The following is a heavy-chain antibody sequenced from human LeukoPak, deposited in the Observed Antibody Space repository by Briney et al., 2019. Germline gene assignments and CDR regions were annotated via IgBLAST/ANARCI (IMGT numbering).Heavy chain of an antibody. V-gene: IGHV3-23*01. CDR2: ISGSGGST. CDR3: AKQMEWSSGWYSRHFQH. J-gene: IGHJ1*01. D-gene: IGHD6-19*01. Sequence: GGTLRLSCAASGFTFSSYGMSWVRQAPGKGLEWVSAISGSGGSTYYADSVKGRFTISRDNSKNTLYLQMNSLRAEDTAVYYCAKQMEWSSGWYSRHFQHWGQGTLVTVSS. CDR1: GFTFSSYG.